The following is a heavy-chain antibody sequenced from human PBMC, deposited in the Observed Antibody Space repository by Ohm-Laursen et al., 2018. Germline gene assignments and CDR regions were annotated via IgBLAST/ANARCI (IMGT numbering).Heavy chain of an antibody. CDR2: IWYDGSNK. CDR3: ARDQAGYYYYYYGMDV. V-gene: IGHV3-33*01. D-gene: IGHD6-19*01. CDR1: GFIFSSYG. J-gene: IGHJ6*02. Sequence: SLRLSCAASGFIFSSYGMHWVRQAPGKGLEWVAVIWYDGSNKYYADSVKGRFTISRDNSMNTLYLQMNSLRAEDTAVYYCARDQAGYYYYYYGMDVWGQGTTVTVSS.